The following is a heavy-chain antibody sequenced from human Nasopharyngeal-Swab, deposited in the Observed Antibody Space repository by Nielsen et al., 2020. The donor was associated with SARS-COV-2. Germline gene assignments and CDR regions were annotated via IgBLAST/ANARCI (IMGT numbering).Heavy chain of an antibody. V-gene: IGHV1-69*13. D-gene: IGHD3-10*01. CDR1: GGTFSSYA. CDR2: IIPIFGTA. Sequence: SVKVSCKASGGTFSSYAISWVRQAPGQGLEWMGGIIPIFGTANYAQKFQGRVTITADESTSTAYMELSSLRSEDTAVYYCAAGDYYYYYMDIWGKGTTVTVSS. CDR3: AAGDYYYYYMDI. J-gene: IGHJ6*03.